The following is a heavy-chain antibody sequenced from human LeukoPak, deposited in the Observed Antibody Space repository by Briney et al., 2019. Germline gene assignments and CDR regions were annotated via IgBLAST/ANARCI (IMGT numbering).Heavy chain of an antibody. J-gene: IGHJ5*02. CDR2: INARGDT. Sequence: SETLSLTCAVYGWSFNDYYWNWIRQPPGKGLEWIGEINARGDTNYNPSLKSRVTISVDTSKKQFSLRLTSMIAADTALYYCARGQVPAARGYNWSDPWGQGTLVTVSS. V-gene: IGHV4-34*01. CDR3: ARGQVPAARGYNWSDP. CDR1: GWSFNDYY. D-gene: IGHD2-2*01.